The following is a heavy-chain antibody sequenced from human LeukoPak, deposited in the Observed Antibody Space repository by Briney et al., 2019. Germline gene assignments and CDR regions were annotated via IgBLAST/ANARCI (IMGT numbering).Heavy chain of an antibody. D-gene: IGHD2-15*01. V-gene: IGHV3-33*01. CDR1: GFIFSSYG. CDR3: ARVPYCSGGRCSSWIDH. J-gene: IGHJ4*02. Sequence: GGSLRLSCAASGFIFSSYGMHWVRQAPGKGLEWVALIWYDGTNEYYTDSVKGRFTISRANSKNTLYLQMNGLRAEDTAVYYCARVPYCSGGRCSSWIDHWGQGTLVTVSS. CDR2: IWYDGTNE.